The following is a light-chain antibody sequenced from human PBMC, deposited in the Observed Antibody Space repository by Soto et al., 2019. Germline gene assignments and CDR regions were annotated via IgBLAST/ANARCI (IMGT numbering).Light chain of an antibody. J-gene: IGKJ2*01. CDR1: QSVISRF. CDR3: RQYGSSPFT. V-gene: IGKV3-20*01. CDR2: GAS. Sequence: EIVLTQSPGTLSLSPGERATLSCRATQSVISRFLAWYQQKPGQAPRLLIYGASSRATGIPDRFSGSGSGTDFTLTISRLEPEDFAVFYCRQYGSSPFTFGQGTKLEIK.